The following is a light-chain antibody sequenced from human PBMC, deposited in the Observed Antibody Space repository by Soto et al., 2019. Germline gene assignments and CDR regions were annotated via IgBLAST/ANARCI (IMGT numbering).Light chain of an antibody. Sequence: DIQMTQSPSSLSASVGDRVTITCRASQTISNSLHWYQQKAGKAPKLLIYAAVTLQSGVPSRFSGSGSGTDFTLTIGSLQPEDFATYHCQQSYSNPPVTLGGGTKVDIK. CDR3: QQSYSNPPVT. V-gene: IGKV1-39*01. J-gene: IGKJ4*01. CDR1: QTISNS. CDR2: AAV.